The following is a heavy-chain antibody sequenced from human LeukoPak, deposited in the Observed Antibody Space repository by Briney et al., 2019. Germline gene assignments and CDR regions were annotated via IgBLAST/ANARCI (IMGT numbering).Heavy chain of an antibody. CDR3: AREGIAGYYFDY. Sequence: PGGSLTLSCTASGFTFSSYSMNWVGQAPGKGLEWVSSISSSSNYIYYADSMKGRFTISRDNAKSSLYLQMNSLRAEDTAVYYCAREGIAGYYFDYWGQGTLITVSS. D-gene: IGHD6-13*01. J-gene: IGHJ4*02. CDR1: GFTFSSYS. CDR2: ISSSSNYI. V-gene: IGHV3-21*01.